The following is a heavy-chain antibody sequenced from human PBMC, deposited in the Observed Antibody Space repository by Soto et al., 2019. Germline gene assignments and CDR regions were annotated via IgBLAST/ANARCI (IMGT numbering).Heavy chain of an antibody. CDR3: AREQYYDGSLYHQGFDP. V-gene: IGHV3-30-3*01. D-gene: IGHD3-22*01. CDR2: ISHDGSNK. J-gene: IGHJ5*02. CDR1: GFTFSSYA. Sequence: GGSLRLSCGASGFTFSSYAMHWVRQAPGKGLEWVAVISHDGSNKYYADSVKGRFTISRDNSKNTLYLQMNTLRAEDTAVYYCAREQYYDGSLYHQGFDPWGQGTLVTVSS.